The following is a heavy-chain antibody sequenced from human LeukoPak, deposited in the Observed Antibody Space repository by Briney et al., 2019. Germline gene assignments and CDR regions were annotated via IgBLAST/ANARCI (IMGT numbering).Heavy chain of an antibody. CDR1: GFTFSNYG. CDR3: AKSRSGVSSCYNY. Sequence: GGSLRLSCAASGFTFSNYGMNWVRQAPGKGLEWVSAISGSDDNTYYADSVRGRFTISRDNSKNTLYLQMNSLRAEDTAIYFCAKSRSGVSSCYNYWGQGTLVTVSS. CDR2: ISGSDDNT. V-gene: IGHV3-23*01. J-gene: IGHJ4*02. D-gene: IGHD2-15*01.